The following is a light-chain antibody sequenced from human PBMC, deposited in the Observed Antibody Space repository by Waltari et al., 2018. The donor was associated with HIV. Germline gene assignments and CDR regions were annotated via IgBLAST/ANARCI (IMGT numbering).Light chain of an antibody. Sequence: QSALTQPRSVSGSPGQSVTISSTGTSSDVGGYSYVSWYQHHPGKAPKLIIYDVNTRPSGVPDRFSGSKSGNTASLSISGLQADDEANYYCCSYAGTYRWVFGGGTKLTVL. CDR2: DVN. J-gene: IGLJ3*02. CDR1: SSDVGGYSY. V-gene: IGLV2-11*01. CDR3: CSYAGTYRWV.